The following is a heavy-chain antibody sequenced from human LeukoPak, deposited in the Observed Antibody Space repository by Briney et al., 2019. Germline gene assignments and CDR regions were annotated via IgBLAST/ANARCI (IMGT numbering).Heavy chain of an antibody. V-gene: IGHV4-39*07. D-gene: IGHD3-3*01. CDR2: IYTSGST. CDR3: ARAVLEGWFDP. CDR1: GGSISSSSYY. Sequence: TSETLSLTCTVSGGSISSSSYYWGWIRQPPGNGLEWIGSIYTSGSTNFNPSLKSRVTISVDTSKNQFSLKLSSVTAADTAVYYCARAVLEGWFDPWGQGTLVTVPS. J-gene: IGHJ5*02.